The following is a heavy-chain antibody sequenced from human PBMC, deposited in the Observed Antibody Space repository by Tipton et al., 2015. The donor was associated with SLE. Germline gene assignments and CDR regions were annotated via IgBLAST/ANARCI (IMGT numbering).Heavy chain of an antibody. CDR2: IYYSGST. Sequence: LTCTVSGGSISSGGYYWSWIRQHPGKGLEWIGYIYYSGSTYYNPPLKSRVTISVDTSKNQFSLKLSSVTAADTAVYYCARVSHTISAFDIWGQGTMVTVSS. J-gene: IGHJ3*02. V-gene: IGHV4-31*03. D-gene: IGHD5-12*01. CDR1: GGSISSGGYY. CDR3: ARVSHTISAFDI.